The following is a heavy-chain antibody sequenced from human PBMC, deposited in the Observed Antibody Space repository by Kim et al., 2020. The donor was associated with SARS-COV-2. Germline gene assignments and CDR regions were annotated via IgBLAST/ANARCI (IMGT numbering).Heavy chain of an antibody. CDR3: AKDILKGGATTVPDY. Sequence: GGSLRLSCAASGFTFDDYAMHWVRQAPGKGLEWVSGIRWNSGSIGYADSVKGRFTISRDNAKNSLYLQMNSLRAEDTALYYCAKDILKGGATTVPDYWGQGTLVTVSS. D-gene: IGHD1-26*01. V-gene: IGHV3-9*01. J-gene: IGHJ4*02. CDR1: GFTFDDYA. CDR2: IRWNSGSI.